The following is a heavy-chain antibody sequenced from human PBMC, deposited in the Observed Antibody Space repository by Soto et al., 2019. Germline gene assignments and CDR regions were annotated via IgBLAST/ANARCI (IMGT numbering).Heavy chain of an antibody. CDR1: GYSFTSYW. J-gene: IGHJ6*02. CDR2: IDPSDSYT. CDR3: ASTSMQSRGYSYGHGGMDV. D-gene: IGHD5-18*01. Sequence: GEALKISCKGSGYSFTSYWISWVRQMPGKGLEWMGRIDPSDSYTNYSPSFQGHVTISADKSISTAYLQWSSLKASDTAMYYCASTSMQSRGYSYGHGGMDVWGQGTTVTV. V-gene: IGHV5-10-1*01.